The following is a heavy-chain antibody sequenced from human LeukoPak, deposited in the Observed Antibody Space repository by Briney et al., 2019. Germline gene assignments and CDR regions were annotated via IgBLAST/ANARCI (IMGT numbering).Heavy chain of an antibody. V-gene: IGHV3-23*01. CDR1: GFTFSSYG. D-gene: IGHD3-22*01. CDR2: IIGSGGTT. Sequence: GGSLRLSCAASGFTFSSYGMSWVRQTPGRGLEWVSAIIGSGGTTYYADSMKGRFTIPRDNSKNTLYLQMNSLRAEDTAVYYCARDLGQYYDTSDNWFDPWGQGTLVTVSS. CDR3: ARDLGQYYDTSDNWFDP. J-gene: IGHJ5*02.